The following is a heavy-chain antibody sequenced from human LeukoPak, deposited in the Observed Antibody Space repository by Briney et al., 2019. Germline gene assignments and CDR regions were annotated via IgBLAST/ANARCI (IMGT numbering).Heavy chain of an antibody. CDR1: GGSMSTYY. Sequence: SETLSLTCTVSGGSMSTYYWTWIRQPPGKGLEWIGFIYYTGRTNYNPSLKSRVTISVDTSKNQFSLKLSSVTAADTAVYYCAGMRITTPTVRTLDYWGQGTLVTVSS. D-gene: IGHD1-14*01. CDR2: IYYTGRT. V-gene: IGHV4-59*01. J-gene: IGHJ4*02. CDR3: AGMRITTPTVRTLDY.